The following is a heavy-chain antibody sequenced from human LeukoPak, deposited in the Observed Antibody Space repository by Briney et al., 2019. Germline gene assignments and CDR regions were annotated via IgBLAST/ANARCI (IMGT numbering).Heavy chain of an antibody. Sequence: PGGSLRLSCAAYGNYWMHWVRQAPGKGLVWVSHINSDGSWTSYADSVKGRFTISKDNAKNTVYLQMNNLRAEDTAVCYCVSFYETYWGRGTLVTVSS. V-gene: IGHV3-74*01. CDR2: INSDGSWT. CDR3: VSFYETY. D-gene: IGHD2-2*01. J-gene: IGHJ4*02. CDR1: GNYW.